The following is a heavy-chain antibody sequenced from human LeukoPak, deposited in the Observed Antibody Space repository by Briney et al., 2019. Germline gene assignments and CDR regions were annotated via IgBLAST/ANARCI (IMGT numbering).Heavy chain of an antibody. CDR1: GGSFSGYY. Sequence: SETLSLTCAVHGGSFSGYYWSWIRQPPGKGLEWIGEINHSGSTNYNPSLKSRVTISIDTSKNQFSLKLSSVTAADTAVYYCARGKITMARGVMKNYYMDVWGKGTTVTVSS. V-gene: IGHV4-34*01. J-gene: IGHJ6*03. CDR2: INHSGST. CDR3: ARGKITMARGVMKNYYMDV. D-gene: IGHD3-10*01.